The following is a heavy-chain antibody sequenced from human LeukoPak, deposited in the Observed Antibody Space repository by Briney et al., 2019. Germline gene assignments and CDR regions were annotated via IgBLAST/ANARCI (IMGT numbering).Heavy chain of an antibody. CDR2: IYPADSDT. J-gene: IGHJ6*02. D-gene: IGHD6-19*01. CDR3: AKLTVAGVYNYYYGMDI. V-gene: IGHV5-51*01. Sequence: GESLKISCKGSEYRFTNYWIGWVRQMPGKGLEWMGIIYPADSDTRYSPSFQGQVTISVDKSISTAYLQWSGLKASDTAIYYCAKLTVAGVYNYYYGMDIWGQGTTVTVSS. CDR1: EYRFTNYW.